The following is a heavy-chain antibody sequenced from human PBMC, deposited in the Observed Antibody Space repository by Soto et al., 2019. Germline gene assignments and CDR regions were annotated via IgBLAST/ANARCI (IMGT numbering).Heavy chain of an antibody. CDR2: IKSQSEGGTT. CDR3: ATFRSYFDY. V-gene: IGHV3-15*01. Sequence: GALSLSRAASAFTFSDAWMTLVRQAPVKGLEWVSRIKSQSEGGTTEYAATMKGRFNISRDDSENTLYLQMTSLKSEDTAVYYCATFRSYFDYWGPGTLVTVSS. J-gene: IGHJ4*02. CDR1: AFTFSDAW.